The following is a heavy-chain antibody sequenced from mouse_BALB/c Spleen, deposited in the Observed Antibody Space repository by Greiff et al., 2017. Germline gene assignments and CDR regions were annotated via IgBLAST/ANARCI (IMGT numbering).Heavy chain of an antibody. D-gene: IGHD2-14*01. Sequence: QVQLQQSGPELVKPGASVKISCKASGYAFSSSWMNWVKQRPGQGLEWIGRIYPGDGDTNYNGKFKGKATLTADKSSSTAYMQLSSLTSVDSAVYFCARGEVRLFDYWGQGTTLTVSS. V-gene: IGHV1-82*01. J-gene: IGHJ2*01. CDR2: IYPGDGDT. CDR3: ARGEVRLFDY. CDR1: GYAFSSSW.